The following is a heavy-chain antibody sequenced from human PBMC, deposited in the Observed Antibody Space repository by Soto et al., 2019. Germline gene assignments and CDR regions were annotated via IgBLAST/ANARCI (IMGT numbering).Heavy chain of an antibody. CDR2: ITSSGTTV. J-gene: IGHJ4*02. V-gene: IGHV3-48*02. CDR1: GFTFSSYS. Sequence: GGSLRLSCAASGFTFSSYSLKWVRPAPGSGLEWVSYITSSGTTVYYADSVRGRFTISKDNAKNSLYLQMNSLRDDDTAVYYCARGSSNWAYYFDFWGQGTLVTVSS. D-gene: IGHD6-13*01. CDR3: ARGSSNWAYYFDF.